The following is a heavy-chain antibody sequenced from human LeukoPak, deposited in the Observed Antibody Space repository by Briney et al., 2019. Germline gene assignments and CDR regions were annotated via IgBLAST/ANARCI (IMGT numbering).Heavy chain of an antibody. V-gene: IGHV3-15*01. J-gene: IGHJ4*02. D-gene: IGHD3-22*01. CDR1: GYTFSNAW. CDR3: TTESFRTYYYDSSGLY. CDR2: IKSKTDGGTT. Sequence: GGSLRLSCAASGYTFSNAWMSWVRQAPGKGLEWVGRIKSKTDGGTTDYAAPVKGRFTISRDDSKNTLYLQMNSLKTEDTAVYYCTTESFRTYYYDSSGLYWGQGTLVTVSS.